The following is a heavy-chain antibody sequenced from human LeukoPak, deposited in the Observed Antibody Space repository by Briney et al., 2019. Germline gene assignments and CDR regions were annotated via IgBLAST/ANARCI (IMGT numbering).Heavy chain of an antibody. CDR1: GFTFSSYG. V-gene: IGHV3-23*01. CDR3: AKDRALRVHYFDY. D-gene: IGHD3-3*01. CDR2: ISTNGDGT. J-gene: IGHJ4*02. Sequence: PGGSLRLSCAASGFTFSSYGMSWVRQAPGKGLERVSGISTNGDGTYYTDSVKGRFTISRDNSKNTLYLQMSSLRAEDTAVYYCAKDRALRVHYFDYWGQGTLVTVSS.